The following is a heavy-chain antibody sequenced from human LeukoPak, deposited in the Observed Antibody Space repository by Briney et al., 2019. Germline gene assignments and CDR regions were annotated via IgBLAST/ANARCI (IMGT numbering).Heavy chain of an antibody. CDR3: AKASGGYSYGPHDY. J-gene: IGHJ4*02. Sequence: PGGSLRLSCAASGFTFSSYAMSWVRQAPGKGLEWVSAISGSGGSTYYADSVKGRFTISRDNSKNTLYLQMNSLRAEDTAVYYCAKASGGYSYGPHDYWGQGTPVTVSS. V-gene: IGHV3-23*01. CDR1: GFTFSSYA. D-gene: IGHD5-18*01. CDR2: ISGSGGST.